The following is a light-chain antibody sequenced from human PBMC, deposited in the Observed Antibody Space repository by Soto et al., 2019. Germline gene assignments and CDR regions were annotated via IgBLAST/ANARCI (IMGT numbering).Light chain of an antibody. CDR2: KAS. V-gene: IGKV1-5*03. J-gene: IGKJ5*01. CDR1: QTISSW. Sequence: FQMTQFPSTLLGCAADSVTITCRASQTISSWLAWYQQKPGKAPKLLIYKASSLESGVPSRFSGSGSGTEFTLTIGGLQPDDFATYYCQQVNSYPITFGQGARLEIK. CDR3: QQVNSYPIT.